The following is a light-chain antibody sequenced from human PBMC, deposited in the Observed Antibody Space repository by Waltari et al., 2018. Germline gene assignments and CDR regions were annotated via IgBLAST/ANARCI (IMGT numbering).Light chain of an antibody. CDR3: QLWDSSSDHWV. CDR1: NIGSKR. CDR2: GDS. V-gene: IGLV3-21*02. J-gene: IGLJ3*02. Sequence: SYVLTQPPSVSVAPGQTARITCGGNNIGSKRVHWYQQKPGRAPVLVVYGDSDRPSGRPGRFSGSNFGNTATLTISGGEAGDEADYYCQLWDSSSDHWVFGGGTKLTVL.